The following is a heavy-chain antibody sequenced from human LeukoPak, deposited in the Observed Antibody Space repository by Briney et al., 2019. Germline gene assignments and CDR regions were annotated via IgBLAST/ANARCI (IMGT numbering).Heavy chain of an antibody. CDR3: ARDGSGSYQSYNWFDP. CDR1: GGTFSSYA. J-gene: IGHJ5*02. V-gene: IGHV1-69*13. D-gene: IGHD3-10*01. CDR2: IIPIFGTA. Sequence: SVKVSCKASGGTFSSYAISWVRQAPGQGLEWMGGIIPIFGTANYAQKFQGRVTITADESTGTAYMELSSLRSEDTAVYYCARDGSGSYQSYNWFDPWGQGTLVTVSS.